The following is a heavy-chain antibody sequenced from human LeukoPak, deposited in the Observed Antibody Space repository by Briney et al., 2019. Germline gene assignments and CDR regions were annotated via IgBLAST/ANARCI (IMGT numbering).Heavy chain of an antibody. CDR3: ARGGDGYNYFDY. CDR1: GFTVSSNY. CDR2: IYSGGST. Sequence: PGGSLRLSCVASGFTVSSNYMSWVRQAPGKGLEWVSVIYSGGSTYYADSVKGRFTISRDNSKNTLYLQMNSLRAEDTAVYYCARGGDGYNYFDYWGQGTLVTVSS. V-gene: IGHV3-66*02. J-gene: IGHJ4*02. D-gene: IGHD5-24*01.